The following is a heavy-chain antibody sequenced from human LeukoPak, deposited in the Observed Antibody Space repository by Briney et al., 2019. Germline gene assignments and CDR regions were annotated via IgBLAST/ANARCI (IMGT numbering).Heavy chain of an antibody. Sequence: GGSLSLSCAASGFTFSSYAMHWVRQAPGKGLEWVAVISYDGSNKYYADSVKGRFTISRDNSKNTLYLQMNSLRAEDTAVYYCARDAARYYYYYMDVWGKGTTLTVSS. CDR3: ARDAARYYYYYMDV. CDR1: GFTFSSYA. J-gene: IGHJ6*03. D-gene: IGHD6-25*01. V-gene: IGHV3-30*04. CDR2: ISYDGSNK.